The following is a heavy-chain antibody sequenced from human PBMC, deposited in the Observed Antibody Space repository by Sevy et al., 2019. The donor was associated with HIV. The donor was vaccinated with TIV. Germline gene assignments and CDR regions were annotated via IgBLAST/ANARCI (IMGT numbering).Heavy chain of an antibody. CDR1: GYTFTNYR. V-gene: IGHV1-18*01. J-gene: IGHJ4*02. Sequence: ASVKLSCKAYGYTFTNYRINWVRQAPGQGLEWMGWISPYNGDTNYAQKFQGRVSMTTDTSTTTGYMELRSLRSDDTAVYYCARDSCSGGSCYQSGVYWGQGTLVTVSS. D-gene: IGHD2-15*01. CDR3: ARDSCSGGSCYQSGVY. CDR2: ISPYNGDT.